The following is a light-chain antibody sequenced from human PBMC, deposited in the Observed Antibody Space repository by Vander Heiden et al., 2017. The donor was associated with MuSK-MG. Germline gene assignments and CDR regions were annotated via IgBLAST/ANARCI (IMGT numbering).Light chain of an antibody. CDR2: AAS. CDR3: RQDDTYPLT. J-gene: IGKJ4*01. CDR1: QGIRND. V-gene: IGKV1-6*01. Sequence: AIQMTQSPSSLSASVGDRVTITCRASQGIRNDLGWYQQKPGKAPKLLIYAASSLQSGVPSRFSGSGSGTDFTLTISSLHPEDFATYYCRQDDTYPLTFGGGTKVEIK.